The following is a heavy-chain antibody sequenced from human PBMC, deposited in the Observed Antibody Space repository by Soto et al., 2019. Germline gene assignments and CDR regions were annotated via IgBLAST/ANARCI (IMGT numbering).Heavy chain of an antibody. V-gene: IGHV3-23*01. CDR1: GFTFRSYG. Sequence: EVQLLESGGRLVQPGGSLRLSCAASGFTFRSYGMSWVRQAPGKGLEWISGISDNGGRTDYADSVRGRFRISRDNSKNTLFLQMDALTAEDTAIYYCAKRELDDKWGQGTLVTVS. D-gene: IGHD3-3*02. CDR3: AKRELDDK. J-gene: IGHJ4*02. CDR2: ISDNGGRT.